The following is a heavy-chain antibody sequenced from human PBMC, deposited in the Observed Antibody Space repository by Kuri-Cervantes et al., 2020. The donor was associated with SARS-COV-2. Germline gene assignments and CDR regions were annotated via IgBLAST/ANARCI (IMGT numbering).Heavy chain of an antibody. Sequence: GGSLRLSCTASGFTFGDYAMSWVRQAPGKGLEWVGFIRSKAYGGTTEYAASVKGRFTISRDDSKSIAYLQMNSLRAEDTAVYYCAKSYYGGTTGWFDPWGQGTLVTVSS. J-gene: IGHJ5*02. V-gene: IGHV3-49*04. CDR3: AKSYYGGTTGWFDP. CDR2: IRSKAYGGTT. CDR1: GFTFGDYA. D-gene: IGHD4-23*01.